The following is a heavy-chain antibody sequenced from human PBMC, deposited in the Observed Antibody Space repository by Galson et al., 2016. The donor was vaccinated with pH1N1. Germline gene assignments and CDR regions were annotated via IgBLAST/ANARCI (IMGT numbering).Heavy chain of an antibody. V-gene: IGHV3-7*01. CDR3: AAGRDGAGFDS. Sequence: SLRLSCAASEFTFSTYWMNWVRQAPGEGLEWVANIKPDGSERYYVDSVRGRFTISRDNAKKSVFLQMNGLRADDTAVYYCAAGRDGAGFDSWGQGTLVTVSS. CDR1: EFTFSTYW. J-gene: IGHJ4*02. D-gene: IGHD3-10*01. CDR2: IKPDGSER.